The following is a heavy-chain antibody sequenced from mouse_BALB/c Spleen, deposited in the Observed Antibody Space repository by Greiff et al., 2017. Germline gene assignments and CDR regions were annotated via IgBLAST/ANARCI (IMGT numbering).Heavy chain of an antibody. CDR1: GYSFTSYW. V-gene: IGHV1S126*01. J-gene: IGHJ3*01. Sequence: VKLMESGPQLVRPGASVKISCKASGYSFTSYWMHWVKQRPGQGLEWIGMIDPSDSETRLNQKFKDKATLTVDKSSSTAYMQLSSPTSEDSAVYYCARFYDYDGGWFAYWGQGTLVTVSA. D-gene: IGHD2-4*01. CDR2: IDPSDSET. CDR3: ARFYDYDGGWFAY.